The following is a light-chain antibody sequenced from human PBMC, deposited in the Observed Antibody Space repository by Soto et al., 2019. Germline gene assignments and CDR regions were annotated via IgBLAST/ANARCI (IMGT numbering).Light chain of an antibody. Sequence: DIQMTQSPSSVSASVGDRAIITCRASQGIRSWLAWYQQKPGKAPKFLIFDASSVQSEVPSRFSAGGSGTDFTLTISSLQPEDVATYYCQQANSFPLTFGGGTKVDIK. J-gene: IGKJ4*01. CDR1: QGIRSW. V-gene: IGKV1-12*01. CDR2: DAS. CDR3: QQANSFPLT.